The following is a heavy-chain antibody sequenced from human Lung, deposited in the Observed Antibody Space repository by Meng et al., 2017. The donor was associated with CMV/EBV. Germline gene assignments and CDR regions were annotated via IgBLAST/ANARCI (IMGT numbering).Heavy chain of an antibody. J-gene: IGHJ4*02. Sequence: FKFDSFAFHWVRQAPGKGLEWVSVVGYDGRNELYADSVKGRFTISRDNPKNTLYLQMNNLRVEDTALYFCVRDVSAFGEVVTYYFGFWGPGTLVTVSS. CDR2: VGYDGRNE. D-gene: IGHD3-10*01. CDR1: FKFDSFA. CDR3: VRDVSAFGEVVTYYFGF. V-gene: IGHV3-33*01.